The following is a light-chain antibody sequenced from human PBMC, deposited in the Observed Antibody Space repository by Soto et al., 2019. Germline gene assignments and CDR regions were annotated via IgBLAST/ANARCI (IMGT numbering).Light chain of an antibody. J-gene: IGLJ3*02. CDR2: RNN. Sequence: QSVLTQPPSASGTPGQRVTISCSGSSSNIGSNYVYWYQQLPGTAPKLLIYRNNQRPSGVPDRFSGTESGTSASPAISGPRSEDEAEYYCAAWDDSLSGWVFGGGTKVTVL. V-gene: IGLV1-47*01. CDR1: SSNIGSNY. CDR3: AAWDDSLSGWV.